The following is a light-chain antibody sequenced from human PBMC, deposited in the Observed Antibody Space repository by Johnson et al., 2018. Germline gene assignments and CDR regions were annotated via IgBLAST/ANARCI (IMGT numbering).Light chain of an antibody. CDR1: SSNIGNNY. CDR2: ENN. V-gene: IGLV1-51*02. Sequence: QSVLTQPPSVSAAPGQKVTISCSGSSSNIGNNYVSWYQQLPGTAPKLLIYENNKRPSGIPDRFSGSKYGTSATLGITGLQTGDAADYYCGTWDSSLRAGNVFGTGTKVTVL. CDR3: GTWDSSLRAGNV. J-gene: IGLJ1*01.